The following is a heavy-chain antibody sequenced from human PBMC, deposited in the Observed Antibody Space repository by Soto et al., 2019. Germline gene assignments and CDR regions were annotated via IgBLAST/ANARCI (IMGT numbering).Heavy chain of an antibody. CDR1: GYTFTSYG. Sequence: EASVKVSCKASGYTFTSYGISWVRQAPGQGLEWMGWISAYDGNTNYAQKLQGRVTMTTDTSTSTAYMELRSLRSDDTAVYYCARDSHDFWRGSAGHYYYYYGMSVCDQGPTVTVAS. D-gene: IGHD3-3*01. CDR2: ISAYDGNT. V-gene: IGHV1-18*01. CDR3: ARDSHDFWRGSAGHYYYYYGMSV. J-gene: IGHJ6*02.